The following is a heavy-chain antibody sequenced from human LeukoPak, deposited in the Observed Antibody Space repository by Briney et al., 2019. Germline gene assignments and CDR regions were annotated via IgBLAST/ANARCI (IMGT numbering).Heavy chain of an antibody. J-gene: IGHJ4*02. V-gene: IGHV4-38-2*02. CDR1: GYSISSGYY. D-gene: IGHD3-10*01. Sequence: SETLSLTCAVSGYSISSGYYWGWIRQPPGKGLEWIGSIYHSGSTYYNPSLKSRVTISVDTSKNQFSLKLSSVTAADTAVYYCARDPTDTGFDYWGQGTLVTVSS. CDR3: ARDPTDTGFDY. CDR2: IYHSGST.